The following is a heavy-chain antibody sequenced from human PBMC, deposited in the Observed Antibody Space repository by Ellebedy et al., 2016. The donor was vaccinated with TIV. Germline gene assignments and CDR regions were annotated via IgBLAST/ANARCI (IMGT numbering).Heavy chain of an antibody. J-gene: IGHJ4*02. V-gene: IGHV3-11*01. CDR3: ARAQGWSYYFDY. Sequence: GGSLRLXXAASGFTFSDYYMSWIRQAPGKGLEWVSYISSSGSTIYYADSVKGRFTISRDNAKNSLYLQMNSLRAEDTAVYYCARAQGWSYYFDYWGQGTLVTVSS. CDR1: GFTFSDYY. D-gene: IGHD2-15*01. CDR2: ISSSGSTI.